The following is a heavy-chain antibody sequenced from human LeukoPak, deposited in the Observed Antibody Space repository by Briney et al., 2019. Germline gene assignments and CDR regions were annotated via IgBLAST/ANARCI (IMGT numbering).Heavy chain of an antibody. J-gene: IGHJ6*02. Sequence: SVKVSCKASGGTFSSYAISWVRQAPGQGLEWMGRIIPILGIANYAQKFQGRVTITADKSTSTAYMELSSLRSEDTAVYYCARLLTAAYYYYGMDVWGQGTTVTVSS. CDR2: IIPILGIA. D-gene: IGHD2-21*02. CDR1: GGTFSSYA. CDR3: ARLLTAAYYYYGMDV. V-gene: IGHV1-69*04.